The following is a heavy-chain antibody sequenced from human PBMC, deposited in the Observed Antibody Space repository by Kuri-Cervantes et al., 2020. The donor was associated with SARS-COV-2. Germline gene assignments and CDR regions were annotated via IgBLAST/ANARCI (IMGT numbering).Heavy chain of an antibody. CDR1: GGSISSYY. CDR3: ARDRDGDNENDY. J-gene: IGHJ4*02. Sequence: ESLKISCTVSGGSISSYYWSWIRQPAGKGLEWIGRIYSSGSANYNPSLKSRVTMSVDSSKNQFSLKLSSVTAADTAVYYCARDRDGDNENDYWGQGTLVTVSS. CDR2: IYSSGSA. V-gene: IGHV4-4*07. D-gene: IGHD4/OR15-4a*01.